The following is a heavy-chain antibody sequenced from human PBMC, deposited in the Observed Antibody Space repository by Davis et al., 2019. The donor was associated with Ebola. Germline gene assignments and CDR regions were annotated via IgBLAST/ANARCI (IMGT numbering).Heavy chain of an antibody. CDR2: ISNDGSNK. D-gene: IGHD5-24*01. V-gene: IGHV3-30*18. CDR3: AQSIEMTPRGVYYYGMDV. J-gene: IGHJ6*02. Sequence: GGSLRLSCAASGFTFSTYGMHWVRQAPGKGLEWVAVISNDGSNKYYADSVKGRLIISRDNSKNTLYLQMNSLRAEDTAVYYCAQSIEMTPRGVYYYGMDVWGQGTTVAVSS. CDR1: GFTFSTYG.